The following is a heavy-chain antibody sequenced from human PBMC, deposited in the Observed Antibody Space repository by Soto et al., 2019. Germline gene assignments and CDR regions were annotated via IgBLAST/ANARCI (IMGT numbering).Heavy chain of an antibody. CDR1: GYTFTSYD. J-gene: IGHJ6*02. V-gene: IGHV1-46*01. Sequence: ASVKVSCKASGYTFTSYDMHWVRQAPGQGLEWMGIINPSSGSTSYAQKFQGRVTMTRDTSTSTVYMELSSLRSEDTAVYYCARPDYYGSGSTRRLYYYYGMDVWGQGTTVTVSS. CDR2: INPSSGST. D-gene: IGHD3-10*01. CDR3: ARPDYYGSGSTRRLYYYYGMDV.